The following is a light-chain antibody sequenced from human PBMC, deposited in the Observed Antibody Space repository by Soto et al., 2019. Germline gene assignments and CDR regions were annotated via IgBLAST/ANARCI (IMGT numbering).Light chain of an antibody. CDR1: QSVTGTN. CDR2: DAV. V-gene: IGKV3D-20*02. CDR3: QQRDYWQVT. J-gene: IGKJ5*01. Sequence: PGEGATLSCRASQSVTGTNLAWYQQRAGQAPRLLIYDAVRRATGIPDRFSGSGSGTDFTLTISSLEPEDFAVYYCQQRDYWQVTFGQGTRLEIK.